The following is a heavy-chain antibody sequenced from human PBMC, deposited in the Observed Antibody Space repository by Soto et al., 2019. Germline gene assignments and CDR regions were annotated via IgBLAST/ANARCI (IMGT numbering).Heavy chain of an antibody. D-gene: IGHD3-22*01. J-gene: IGHJ1*01. CDR2: IYYSGSP. V-gene: IGHV4-30-4*01. CDR3: ARGPPSYYDSSGSYSPHEYFQH. Sequence: PSLTLSLPFSLAPGSLSSGDYYWGWIRNPPRSDLERFGYIYYSGSPYYNPSLKSRVTVSVDSCRYQCSLKLSPVTAADTAVYYCARGPPSYYDSSGSYSPHEYFQHWGQGTLVTVSS. CDR1: PGSLSSGDYY.